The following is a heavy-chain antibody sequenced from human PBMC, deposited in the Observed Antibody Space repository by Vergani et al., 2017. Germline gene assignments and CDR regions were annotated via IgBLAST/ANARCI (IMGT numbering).Heavy chain of an antibody. V-gene: IGHV2-26*01. CDR2: IFSNDEK. CDR1: GFSLSNARMG. D-gene: IGHD1-1*01. J-gene: IGHJ4*02. CDR3: ARVRYNWNDEAGFDC. Sequence: QVTLKESGPVLVKPTETLTLTCTGSGFSLSNARMGVSWIRQPPGKALEWLAHIFSNDEKSYSTTLKSRLTISKDTSKSQVVLTMTNMDPVDTATYYCARVRYNWNDEAGFDCWGQGTLVTVSS.